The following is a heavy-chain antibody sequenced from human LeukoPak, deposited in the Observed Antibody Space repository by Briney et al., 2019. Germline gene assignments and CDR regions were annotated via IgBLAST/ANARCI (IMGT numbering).Heavy chain of an antibody. J-gene: IGHJ4*02. V-gene: IGHV1-2*02. D-gene: IGHD3-16*01. CDR3: SRAWGSLYYFDY. CDR2: INPNNGFT. CDR1: GYSFTGYR. Sequence: ASVKVSCKATGYSFTGYRLHWVRQAPGQGLEWMGWINPNNGFTNYTQKFKGRLTMTRDPYLSPAYHELNRHESYETGVFYCSRAWGSLYYFDYWGQGTLVTVSS.